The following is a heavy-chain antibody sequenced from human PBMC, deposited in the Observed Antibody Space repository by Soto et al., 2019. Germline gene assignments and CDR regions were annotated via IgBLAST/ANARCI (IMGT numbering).Heavy chain of an antibody. V-gene: IGHV4-31*03. Sequence: QVQLQESGPGLVKPSQTLSLTCTVSGGSISSGGYYWSWIRQHPGKGLEWIGYIYYSGSTYYNPSLKSRVTISVDTSKNQFSLKLSSVTAADTAVYYCARGSRGGYSYGNDFDYWGQGTLVTVSS. CDR2: IYYSGST. J-gene: IGHJ4*02. D-gene: IGHD5-18*01. CDR3: ARGSRGGYSYGNDFDY. CDR1: GGSISSGGYY.